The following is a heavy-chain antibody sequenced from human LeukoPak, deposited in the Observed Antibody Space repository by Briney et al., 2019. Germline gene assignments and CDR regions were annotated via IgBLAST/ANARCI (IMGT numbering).Heavy chain of an antibody. Sequence: GGSLRLSCAASGFSFSGYAMHWVRQATGKGLEWVSAIATVGDTYYPGSVKGRFTISRDNAKNSLYLQMNSLRAGDTAVYYCAREGQGSGIHPLDYWGQGTLATVSS. CDR2: IATVGDT. V-gene: IGHV3-13*04. CDR1: GFSFSGYA. J-gene: IGHJ4*02. CDR3: AREGQGSGIHPLDY. D-gene: IGHD3-10*01.